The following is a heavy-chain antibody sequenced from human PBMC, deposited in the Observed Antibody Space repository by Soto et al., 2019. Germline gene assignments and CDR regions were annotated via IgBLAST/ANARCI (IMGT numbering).Heavy chain of an antibody. J-gene: IGHJ3*02. Sequence: LPATLSLTCTVSGGSISSYYWSWIRQPPGKGLEWIGYIYYSGSTNYNPSLKSRVTISVDTSKNQFSLKLSSVTAADTAVYYCARGGYCGGDCNAFDIWGQGTMVTVS. CDR2: IYYSGST. V-gene: IGHV4-59*01. CDR3: ARGGYCGGDCNAFDI. CDR1: GGSISSYY. D-gene: IGHD2-21*02.